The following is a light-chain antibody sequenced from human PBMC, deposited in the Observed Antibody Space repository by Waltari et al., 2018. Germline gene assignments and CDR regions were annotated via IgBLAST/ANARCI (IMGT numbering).Light chain of an antibody. J-gene: IGKJ2*01. Sequence: EIVMTQSPATLSVSPGERATLSCRASQSLSSNLAWYQQKPGQAPRLLIYGASTRATGIPARFSGSGSGTEFTLTISSLQSEDFAVYYCQHYATSPEMYTFGQGTKLEIK. CDR2: GAS. CDR1: QSLSSN. V-gene: IGKV3-15*01. CDR3: QHYATSPEMYT.